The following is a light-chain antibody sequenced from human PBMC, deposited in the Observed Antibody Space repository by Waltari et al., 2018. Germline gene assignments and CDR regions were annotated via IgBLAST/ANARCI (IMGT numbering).Light chain of an antibody. V-gene: IGKV1-5*03. CDR3: QQYNSYPWT. J-gene: IGKJ1*01. Sequence: DIQMTQSPSTLSASVGDRVTITCRASQSISNWLVWYQQKAGKAPKILIYKASSLESDVPSRFSGSGSGTEFTLTISSLQPDDFATYYCQQYNSYPWTFGQGTKVEIK. CDR2: KAS. CDR1: QSISNW.